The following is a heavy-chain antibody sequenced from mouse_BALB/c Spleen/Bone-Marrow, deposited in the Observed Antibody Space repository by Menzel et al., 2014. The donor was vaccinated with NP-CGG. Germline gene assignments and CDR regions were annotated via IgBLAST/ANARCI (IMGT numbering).Heavy chain of an antibody. CDR1: GYSFTSYW. J-gene: IGHJ3*01. CDR2: INPSNGRN. CDR3: ARYDGPAWFAY. V-gene: IGHV1S81*02. Sequence: QVQLQQSGAELVKPGASVRLSCKASGYSFTSYWVHWVKQRPGQGLEWIGEINPSNGRNNYNEKLKNKATLTVDKSSSTAYMQLSSLTSEDSAVYYCARYDGPAWFAYWGQGTLVTVSA. D-gene: IGHD2-3*01.